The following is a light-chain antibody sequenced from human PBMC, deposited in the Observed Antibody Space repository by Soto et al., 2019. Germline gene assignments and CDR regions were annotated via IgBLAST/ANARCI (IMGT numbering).Light chain of an antibody. CDR1: TGAVTSGYY. Sequence: QAVVTHEPSLTVSPGGTVTLTCASSTGAVTSGYYPNWFQQKPGQAPRALIYSTSNTHSWTPARFSGSLLGGKAALTLSGVQPEDEAEYYCLLYYGGAQLVFGGGTKLTVL. J-gene: IGLJ2*01. V-gene: IGLV7-43*01. CDR2: STS. CDR3: LLYYGGAQLV.